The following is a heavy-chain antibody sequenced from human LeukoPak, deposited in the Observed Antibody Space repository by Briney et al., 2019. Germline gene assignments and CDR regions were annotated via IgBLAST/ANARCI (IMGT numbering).Heavy chain of an antibody. V-gene: IGHV3-30*02. CDR2: IRYDGSNK. Sequence: GGSLRLSCAASGFTFSSYGMHWVRQAPGKGLEWVAFIRYDGSNKYYADSVKGRFTISRDNSKNTLYLQMNSLRAEDTAVYYCAKGEFYYYDSSGPRAFDIWGQGTMVTVSS. CDR3: AKGEFYYYDSSGPRAFDI. J-gene: IGHJ3*02. D-gene: IGHD3-22*01. CDR1: GFTFSSYG.